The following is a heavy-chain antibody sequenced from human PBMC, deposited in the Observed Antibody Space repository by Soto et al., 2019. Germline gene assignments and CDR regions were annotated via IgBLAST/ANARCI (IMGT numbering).Heavy chain of an antibody. V-gene: IGHV1-18*01. J-gene: IGHJ4*02. Sequence: ASVKVSCKASGYTFTSYGISWVRQAPGQGLEWMGWISAYSGSTNYAQKFQGRVTMTRDTSTSTAYMELSRLRSDDTAVYYCARDYESRYYLDYWGQGTLVTVSS. CDR2: ISAYSGST. D-gene: IGHD3-3*01. CDR3: ARDYESRYYLDY. CDR1: GYTFTSYG.